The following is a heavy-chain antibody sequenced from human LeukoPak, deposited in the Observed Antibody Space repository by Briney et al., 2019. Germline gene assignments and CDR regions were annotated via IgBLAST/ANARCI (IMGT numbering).Heavy chain of an antibody. D-gene: IGHD1-26*01. J-gene: IGHJ4*01. CDR3: AVGFGSHRVVY. CDR1: GGSISGSSYY. V-gene: IGHV4-39*01. Sequence: PSETLSLTCTVSGGSISGSSYYWGWVRQPPGKGLEWIGSIYYSGNTYYNPSLKSRVTISLDTSKNQYSLRLSSVTAADTAVYYCAVGFGSHRVVYWGQGSLVTVSS. CDR2: IYYSGNT.